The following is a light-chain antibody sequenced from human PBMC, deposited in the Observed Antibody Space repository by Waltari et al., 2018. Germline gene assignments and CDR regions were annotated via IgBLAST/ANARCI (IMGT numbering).Light chain of an antibody. Sequence: AIRMTQSPSYRSAPTVERVTITCRASQDTSSYLAWYQQKPGTAPKLLIYAASTLQSVVPSSFSGSGSGTDFTLTISCLQSEEFATYYCQQYYSYPYTFGQGTKLEIK. CDR2: AAS. CDR1: QDTSSY. V-gene: IGKV1-8*01. J-gene: IGKJ2*01. CDR3: QQYYSYPYT.